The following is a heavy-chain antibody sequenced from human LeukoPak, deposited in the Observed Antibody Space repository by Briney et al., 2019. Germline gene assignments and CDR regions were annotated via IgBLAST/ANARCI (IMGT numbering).Heavy chain of an antibody. V-gene: IGHV3-48*04. D-gene: IGHD3-10*01. CDR1: GFTFTTYN. J-gene: IGHJ2*01. CDR2: IGSSSSTI. CDR3: ARTITRYFDL. Sequence: GGSLRLSCAASGFTFTTYNMNWVRQAPGKGLEWVSHIGSSSSTIYYADSVKGRFTISRDNAKNSLYLQMNSLRAEDTAVYYCARTITRYFDLWGRGTLVTVSS.